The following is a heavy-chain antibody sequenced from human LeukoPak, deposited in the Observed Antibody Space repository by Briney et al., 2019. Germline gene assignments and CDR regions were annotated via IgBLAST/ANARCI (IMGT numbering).Heavy chain of an antibody. CDR3: AEHGITMIGGV. D-gene: IGHD3-10*02. CDR2: INWNGGST. V-gene: IGHV3-20*04. CDR1: GFTFDDYG. J-gene: IGHJ6*04. Sequence: GGSLRLSCAASGFTFDDYGMSWVRQAPGKGLEWVSGINWNGGSTGYADSVKGRFTISRDNAKNSLYLQMNSLRAEDTAVYYCAEHGITMIGGVWGKGTTVTISS.